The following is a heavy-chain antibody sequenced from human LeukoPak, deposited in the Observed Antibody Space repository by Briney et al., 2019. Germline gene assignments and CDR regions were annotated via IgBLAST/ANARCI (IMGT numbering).Heavy chain of an antibody. V-gene: IGHV4-34*01. CDR3: ARSSVADY. D-gene: IGHD6-19*01. CDR2: INHSGST. Sequence: SETLSLTCAVYGGSFSGYYWSWIRQPPGKGLEWIGEINHSGSTNYNPSLESRVTISVDTSKNQFSLKLSSVTAADTAVYYCARSSVADYWGQGTLVTVSS. J-gene: IGHJ4*02. CDR1: GGSFSGYY.